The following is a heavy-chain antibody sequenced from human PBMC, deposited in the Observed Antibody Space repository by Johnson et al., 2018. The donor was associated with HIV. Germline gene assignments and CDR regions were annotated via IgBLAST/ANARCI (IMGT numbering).Heavy chain of an antibody. Sequence: VQLVESRGGVVRPGGSLRLSCAASGFTFDDYAMHWVRQAPGKGLEWVSGISWNSGSIGYADSVKGRFTISRDNAKNSLYLQMNSLRAEDTALYYCAKAGYDYVWGSYKGAFDIWGQGTMVTVSS. CDR1: GFTFDDYA. J-gene: IGHJ3*02. CDR2: ISWNSGSI. D-gene: IGHD3-16*01. V-gene: IGHV3-9*01. CDR3: AKAGYDYVWGSYKGAFDI.